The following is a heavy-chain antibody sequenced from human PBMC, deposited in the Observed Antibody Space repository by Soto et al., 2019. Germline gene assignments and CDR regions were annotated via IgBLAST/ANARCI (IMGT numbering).Heavy chain of an antibody. J-gene: IGHJ4*02. D-gene: IGHD2-15*01. V-gene: IGHV3-30-3*01. CDR1: GFTFSSYA. CDR2: ISYDGSNN. CDR3: ATVPSSSGPAPFHY. Sequence: QVQLVESGGGVVQPGRSLRLSCAASGFTFSSYAMHWVRQAPGKGLEGVAVISYDGSNNYYADSVKGRFTISRDNSKTTLYLPMNRLRAEDTAVYYSATVPSSSGPAPFHYWRQGTLVTVSS.